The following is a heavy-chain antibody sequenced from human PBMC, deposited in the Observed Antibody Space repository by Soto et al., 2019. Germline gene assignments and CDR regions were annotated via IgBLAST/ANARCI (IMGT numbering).Heavy chain of an antibody. D-gene: IGHD2-2*01. CDR2: ISGSGGST. J-gene: IGHJ4*02. CDR1: GFTFSSYA. CDR3: AKDDSAYCSSTSCAPFDY. Sequence: EVQLLESGGGLVQPGGSLRLSCAASGFTFSSYAMSWVRQAPGKGLEWVSAISGSGGSTYYADSVKGWFTISRDNSKNTLYLQMNSLRAEDTAVYYCAKDDSAYCSSTSCAPFDYWGQGTLVTVSS. V-gene: IGHV3-23*01.